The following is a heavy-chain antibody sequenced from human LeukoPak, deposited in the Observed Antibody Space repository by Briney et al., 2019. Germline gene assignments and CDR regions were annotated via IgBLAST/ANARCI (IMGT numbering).Heavy chain of an antibody. CDR2: ISSSSSYI. V-gene: IGHV3-21*01. J-gene: IGHJ4*02. CDR1: GFTFSDYY. CDR3: AREVAYYDILTGREERAFDY. D-gene: IGHD3-9*01. Sequence: PGGSLRLSCAASGFTFSDYYMSWVRQAPGKGLEWVSSISSSSSYIYYADSVKGRFTISRDNAKNSLYLQMNSLRAEDTAVYYCAREVAYYDILTGREERAFDYWGQGTLVTVSS.